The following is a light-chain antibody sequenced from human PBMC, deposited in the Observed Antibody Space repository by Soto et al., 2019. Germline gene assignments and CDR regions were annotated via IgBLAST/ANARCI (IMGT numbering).Light chain of an antibody. CDR1: QSLMHGNGYDY. V-gene: IGKV2-28*01. Sequence: DIEMTQSPLSLPVTPGEPASITFRSRQSLMHGNGYDYLDWYLQKPGHSPQLLIYLGSTRAAGVPDRFSGSGSGTDFTLNISRVEAEDVGVYYCMQALQSPCTFGPGT. CDR2: LGS. J-gene: IGKJ3*01. CDR3: MQALQSPCT.